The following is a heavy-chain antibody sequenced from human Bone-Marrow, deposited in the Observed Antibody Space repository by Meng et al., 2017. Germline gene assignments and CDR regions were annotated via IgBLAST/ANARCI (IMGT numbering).Heavy chain of an antibody. D-gene: IGHD1-26*01. CDR2: IYYSGST. CDR1: GGSISSGGYY. V-gene: IGHV4-31*03. CDR3: ASLYGVVGASWFDP. Sequence: QVQLQESGPGVVKPLQTLFLTCTVSGGSISSGGYYWNWIRQHPGKGLEWIGYIYYSGSTYYNPSLKRRITISVDTSKNHFSLKLSSVTAADTAVYYCASLYGVVGASWFDPWGQGTLVTVSS. J-gene: IGHJ5*02.